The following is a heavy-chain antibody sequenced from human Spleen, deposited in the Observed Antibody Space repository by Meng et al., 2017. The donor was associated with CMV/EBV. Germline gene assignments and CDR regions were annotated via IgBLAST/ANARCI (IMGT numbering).Heavy chain of an antibody. D-gene: IGHD2-21*01. CDR1: GDSISGSRYY. CDR3: ARSRMLWLPAD. Sequence: GSLRRSCNVSGDSISGSRYYWGWIRQPPGKGLEWIGSFHHNVSLFYNSSLKSRVTISVDTSKNQVSLKLTSVTAADTAVYYCARSRMLWLPADWGQGTLVTVSS. J-gene: IGHJ4*02. CDR2: FHHNVSL. V-gene: IGHV4-39*07.